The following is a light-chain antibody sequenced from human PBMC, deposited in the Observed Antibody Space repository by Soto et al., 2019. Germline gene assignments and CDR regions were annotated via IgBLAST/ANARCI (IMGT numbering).Light chain of an antibody. J-gene: IGKJ4*01. CDR3: QQRRNWPLT. V-gene: IGKV3-11*01. CDR1: QNINSY. Sequence: ETVLTQSPATLSLSPGERATLSCRASQNINSYLAWYQQKPGQAPRLLVYDASNRATGIPARFSGSGSGTDFTLTVTSLEPEDFAVYYCQQRRNWPLTFGGGTKVEI. CDR2: DAS.